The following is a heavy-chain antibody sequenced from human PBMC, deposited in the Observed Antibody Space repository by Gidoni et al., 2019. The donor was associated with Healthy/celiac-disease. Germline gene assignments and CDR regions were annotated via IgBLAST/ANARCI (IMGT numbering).Heavy chain of an antibody. D-gene: IGHD2-2*01. Sequence: QVQLVESGGGVVQPGRSLRLSCAASGFTFSSYGMHWVRQAPGKGLGWVAVIWYDGSNKYYADSVKGRFTISRDNSKNTLYLQMNSLRAEDTAVYYCARGFVVVPAAILTFGMDVWGQGTTVTVSS. CDR1: GFTFSSYG. V-gene: IGHV3-33*01. J-gene: IGHJ6*02. CDR2: IWYDGSNK. CDR3: ARGFVVVPAAILTFGMDV.